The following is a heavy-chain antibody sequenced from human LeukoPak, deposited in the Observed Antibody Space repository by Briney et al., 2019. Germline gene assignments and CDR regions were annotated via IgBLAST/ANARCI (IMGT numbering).Heavy chain of an antibody. CDR2: FDPEDGET. CDR1: GYTLTELS. Sequence: ASVKVSCKVSGYTLTELSMHWVRQAPGKGLEWMGGFDPEDGETIYAQKFQGRVTMTEDTSTDTAYMELSSLRSEDTAVYYCAVSGIVVVPPYHYYYMDVWGKGTTVTVSS. J-gene: IGHJ6*03. V-gene: IGHV1-24*01. CDR3: AVSGIVVVPPYHYYYMDV. D-gene: IGHD2-2*01.